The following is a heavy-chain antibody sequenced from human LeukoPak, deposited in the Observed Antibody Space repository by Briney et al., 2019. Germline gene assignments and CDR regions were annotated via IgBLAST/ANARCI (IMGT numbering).Heavy chain of an antibody. CDR3: ARGEDYVWGSYRSYYFDY. D-gene: IGHD3-16*02. J-gene: IGHJ4*02. V-gene: IGHV1-8*03. CDR2: MNPNSGNT. CDR1: GYTFTSYD. Sequence: ASVKVSCKASGYTFTSYDINWVRQATGQGLEWMGWMNPNSGNTGYAQKFQGRVTITRNTSISTAYMELSSLRSEDTAVYYCARGEDYVWGSYRSYYFDYWGQGTLVTVSS.